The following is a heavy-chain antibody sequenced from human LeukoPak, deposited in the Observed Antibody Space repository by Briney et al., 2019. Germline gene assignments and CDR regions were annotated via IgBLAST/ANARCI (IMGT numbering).Heavy chain of an antibody. CDR1: GGSISSYY. CDR3: ARDFDSRGGFDI. CDR2: IYYSGST. J-gene: IGHJ3*02. V-gene: IGHV4-59*12. Sequence: TSETLSLTCTVSGGSISSYYWSWIRQPPGKGLEWIGYIYYSGSTNYNPSLKSRVTISVDTSKNQFSLKLSSVTAADTAVYYCARDFDSRGGFDIWGQGTMVTVSS. D-gene: IGHD2-15*01.